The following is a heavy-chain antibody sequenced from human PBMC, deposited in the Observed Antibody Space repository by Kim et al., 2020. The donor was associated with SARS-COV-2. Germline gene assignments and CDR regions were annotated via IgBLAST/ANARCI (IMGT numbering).Heavy chain of an antibody. J-gene: IGHJ3*02. Sequence: ASVKVSCKASGYTFTSYAMNWVRQAPGQGLEWMGWINTNTGNPTYAQGFTGRFVFSLDTSVSTAYLQISSLKAEDTAVYYCARGDEGFGEFPIDAFDIWGQGTMVTVSS. CDR1: GYTFTSYA. D-gene: IGHD3-10*01. V-gene: IGHV7-4-1*02. CDR3: ARGDEGFGEFPIDAFDI. CDR2: INTNTGNP.